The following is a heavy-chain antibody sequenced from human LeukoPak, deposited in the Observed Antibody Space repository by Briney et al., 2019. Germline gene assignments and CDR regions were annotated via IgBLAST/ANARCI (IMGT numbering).Heavy chain of an antibody. CDR1: GFTFYSYV. CDR3: ATSHDSSGND. CDR2: IKGDGSSK. J-gene: IGHJ4*02. Sequence: GGSLRLSCEASGFTFYSYVLHWVRQAPGKGLEWVANIKGDGSSKYYMDSVKGRFTISRDNAKSSLYLQMNTLRAEDTAVYYCATSHDSSGNDWGQGTLVTVSS. V-gene: IGHV3-7*03. D-gene: IGHD3-22*01.